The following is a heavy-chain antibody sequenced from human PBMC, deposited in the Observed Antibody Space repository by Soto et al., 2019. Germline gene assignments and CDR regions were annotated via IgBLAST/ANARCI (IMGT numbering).Heavy chain of an antibody. CDR1: GGSMSSFY. V-gene: IGHV4-59*01. J-gene: IGHJ4*02. Sequence: SETLSLTCTLSGGSMSSFYWSLIRQPPGKGLEWIGYIYYSGNTNYNPSLKSRVTISVDTSKNQFSLRLSSVTAADSAVYYCARGGDTSSWNYWGQGTLVTVSS. CDR2: IYYSGNT. D-gene: IGHD6-13*01. CDR3: ARGGDTSSWNY.